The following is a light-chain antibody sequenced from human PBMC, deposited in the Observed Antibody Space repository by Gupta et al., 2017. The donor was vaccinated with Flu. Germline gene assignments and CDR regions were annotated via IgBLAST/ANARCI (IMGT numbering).Light chain of an antibody. J-gene: IGLJ1*01. CDR2: EVS. CDR3: PAHAPVADTV. V-gene: IGLV2-14*01. Sequence: SSLTQPASVSGSPGPSVTISCTGTSNDIGAFNYVSWYQQYPVKPPKGVIYEVSNRPAGVANRFSVSKSGNAASLTISGRQEEDSDDYYCPAHAPVADTVFGSGTKVTVL. CDR1: SNDIGAFNY.